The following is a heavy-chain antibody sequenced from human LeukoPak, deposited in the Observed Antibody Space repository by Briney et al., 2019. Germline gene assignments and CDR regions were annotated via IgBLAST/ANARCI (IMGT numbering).Heavy chain of an antibody. CDR3: ARVGYSSGWYADY. CDR2: INHSGST. V-gene: IGHV4-34*01. CDR1: GGSFSGYY. J-gene: IGHJ4*02. D-gene: IGHD6-19*01. Sequence: SETQSLTCAAYGGSFSGYYWSWIRQPPGRGLEWIGEINHSGSTKCNPSLKSRVTISVDTSKNQFSLKLASVTAADTAVYYCARVGYSSGWYADYWGQGTLATVSS.